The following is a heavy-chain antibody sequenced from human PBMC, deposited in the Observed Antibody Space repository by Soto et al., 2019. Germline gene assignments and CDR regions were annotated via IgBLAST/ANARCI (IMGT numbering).Heavy chain of an antibody. V-gene: IGHV3-15*07. CDR3: STDSYINILPVRLAY. Sequence: GGSLRLSCTASGFIFSNAWINWVRQAPGKGLEWVGRVKSKTAGGTTDFAAPVKGRFAISRDDSKNIVYMQMNSLRTEDTAVYYCSTDSYINILPVRLAYWGLGTRVTVSS. CDR1: GFIFSNAW. D-gene: IGHD3-10*01. CDR2: VKSKTAGGTT. J-gene: IGHJ4*01.